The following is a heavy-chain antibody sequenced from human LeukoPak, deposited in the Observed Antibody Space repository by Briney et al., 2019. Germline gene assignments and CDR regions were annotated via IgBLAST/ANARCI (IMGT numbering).Heavy chain of an antibody. CDR3: ASSEGCSSTSCSFDY. J-gene: IGHJ4*02. V-gene: IGHV4-39*01. CDR1: GGSISSSTYY. Sequence: SETLSLTCTVSGGSISSSTYYWGWIRQPPGKGLEWIGSIYYSGSIYYYNPSLKSRVTISIDTSKNQFSLKMSSVTAADTAVYYCASSEGCSSTSCSFDYWGQGTLVTVSS. D-gene: IGHD2-2*01. CDR2: IYYSGSIY.